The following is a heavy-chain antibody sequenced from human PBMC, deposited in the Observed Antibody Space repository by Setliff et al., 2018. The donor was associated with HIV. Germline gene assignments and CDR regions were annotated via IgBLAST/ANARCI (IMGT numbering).Heavy chain of an antibody. Sequence: SVKVSCKASGGNFNNYGIIWVRQAPGQGLEWMGRITPIFATANYAQNFQDRVTITADTSARIVYIELSSLRSDDTAVYYCAREDVGGLYHLQSGGWPPQSHYYYYYMDVWGKGTTVTVSS. CDR1: GGNFNNYG. V-gene: IGHV1-69*06. J-gene: IGHJ6*03. D-gene: IGHD2-2*01. CDR2: ITPIFATA. CDR3: AREDVGGLYHLQSGGWPPQSHYYYYYMDV.